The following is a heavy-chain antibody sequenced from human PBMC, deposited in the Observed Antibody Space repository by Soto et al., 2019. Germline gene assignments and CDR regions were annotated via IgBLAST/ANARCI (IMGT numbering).Heavy chain of an antibody. D-gene: IGHD3-10*01. V-gene: IGHV3-23*01. CDR2: VTDTGGDT. J-gene: IGHJ4*02. CDR1: GDSFDTYV. CDR3: ARGSKDSYPGSRIFDF. Sequence: PGGSLRLTCVVSGDSFDTYVMNWDRQAPGKGLEWVSAVTDTGGDTKYADSVRGRFTISRDNSKNTLYLQMSSLRAEDSAVYYCARGSKDSYPGSRIFDFWGRGTLVTVSS.